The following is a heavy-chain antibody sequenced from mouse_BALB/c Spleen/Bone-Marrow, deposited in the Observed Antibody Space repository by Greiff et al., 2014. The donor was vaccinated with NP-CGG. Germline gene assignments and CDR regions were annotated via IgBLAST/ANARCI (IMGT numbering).Heavy chain of an antibody. Sequence: EVQLQQSGAELVKPGASVKLSCTASGFNIKDTYMHWVKQRPEQGLEWIGRIDPANGYTKYDPKFQGKATITADTSSNTAYLQXXSLXXXXTAVYYCARSDYWGQGTTLTV. CDR3: ARSDY. J-gene: IGHJ2*01. CDR2: IDPANGYT. CDR1: GFNIKDTY. V-gene: IGHV14-3*02.